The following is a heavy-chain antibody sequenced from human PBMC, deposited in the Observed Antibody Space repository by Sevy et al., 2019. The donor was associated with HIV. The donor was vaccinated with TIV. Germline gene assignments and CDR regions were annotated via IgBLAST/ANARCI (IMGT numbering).Heavy chain of an antibody. D-gene: IGHD4-17*01. CDR3: ARGSLMTTVSDFDY. Sequence: GGSLRLSCAASGFTFSSYSMNWVRQAPGKGLEWVSSISSSSSYIYYADSVKGRFTISRDNAKNSLYLQMNSLRAEDTAVHYCARGSLMTTVSDFDYWGQGTVVTVSS. CDR1: GFTFSSYS. J-gene: IGHJ4*02. CDR2: ISSSSSYI. V-gene: IGHV3-21*01.